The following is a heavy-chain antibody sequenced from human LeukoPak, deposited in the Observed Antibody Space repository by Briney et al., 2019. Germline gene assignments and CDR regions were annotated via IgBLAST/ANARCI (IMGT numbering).Heavy chain of an antibody. J-gene: IGHJ5*02. CDR2: IWYDGSNK. Sequence: PGGSLRLSCAASGFTFSSYGMHWVRQAPGKGLEWVAVIWYDGSNKYYADSVKGRFTISRDNSKNTLYLQMNSLRAEDTAVYYCARESSGYYYSWFDPWGQGTLVTVSS. V-gene: IGHV3-33*08. CDR1: GFTFSSYG. D-gene: IGHD3-22*01. CDR3: ARESSGYYYSWFDP.